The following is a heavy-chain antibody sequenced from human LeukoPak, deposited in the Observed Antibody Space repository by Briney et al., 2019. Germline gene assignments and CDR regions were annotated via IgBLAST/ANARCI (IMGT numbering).Heavy chain of an antibody. CDR3: TTQTPWYP. CDR2: ISYDGSNK. J-gene: IGHJ5*02. D-gene: IGHD1-14*01. CDR1: GFTFSSYA. V-gene: IGHV3-30-3*01. Sequence: PGRSLRLSCAASGFTFSSYAMHWVRQAPGKGLEWVAVISYDGSNKYYADSVKGRFTISRDNSKNTLYLQMNSLKTEDTAVYYCTTQTPWYPWGQGTLVTVSS.